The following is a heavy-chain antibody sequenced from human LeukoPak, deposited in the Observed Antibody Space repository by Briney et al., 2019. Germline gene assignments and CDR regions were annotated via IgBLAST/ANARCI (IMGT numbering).Heavy chain of an antibody. D-gene: IGHD6-6*01. Sequence: GGSLRLSCAASGFTFSSYAMNWVRQAPGKGLEWVSTISSSGGTTYYADSVKGRFTISRDISKNTLYLQMNSLSAEDTAVYYCAKDGMYSSSSSYYFDYWGQGTLVTVSS. CDR1: GFTFSSYA. CDR3: AKDGMYSSSSSYYFDY. J-gene: IGHJ4*02. V-gene: IGHV3-23*01. CDR2: ISSSGGTT.